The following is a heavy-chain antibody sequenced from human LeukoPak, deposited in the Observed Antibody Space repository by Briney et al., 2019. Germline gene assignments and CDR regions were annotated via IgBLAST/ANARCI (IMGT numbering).Heavy chain of an antibody. J-gene: IGHJ4*02. CDR1: GFTFGSYA. V-gene: IGHV3-30-3*01. CDR3: ARSIAVAGTFDY. CDR2: ISYDGSNK. D-gene: IGHD6-19*01. Sequence: GGSLRLSCAASGFTFGSYAMHWVRQAPGKGLEWVAVISYDGSNKYYADSVKGRFTISRDNSKNTLYLQMNSLRAEDTAVYYCARSIAVAGTFDYWGQGTLVTVSS.